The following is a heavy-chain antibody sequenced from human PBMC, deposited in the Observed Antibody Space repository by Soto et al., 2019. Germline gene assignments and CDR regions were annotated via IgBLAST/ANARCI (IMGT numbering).Heavy chain of an antibody. CDR2: FIPIFGIE. V-gene: IGHV1-69*08. CDR1: GGTFSRYS. D-gene: IGHD2-2*01. J-gene: IGHJ6*02. Sequence: QVQLVQSGAEGKKPGSSVKVSCKASGGTFSRYSITWVRQAPGHGLEWIGRFIPIFGIESYAQKFQGRVTIPADESTSTAYMELSSLRADDTAVYYCAREDRDRETGLVPASIDGMDVWGQGTTVTVSS. CDR3: AREDRDRETGLVPASIDGMDV.